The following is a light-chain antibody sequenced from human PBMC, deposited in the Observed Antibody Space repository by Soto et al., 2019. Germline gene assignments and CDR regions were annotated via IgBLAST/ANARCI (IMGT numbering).Light chain of an antibody. V-gene: IGLV2-14*01. CDR2: EVN. J-gene: IGLJ1*01. CDR3: FSSAATCTHV. CDR1: SGDIGAYAY. Sequence: QTVVTRPASRAGSPGRSITISCTVTSGDIGAYAYVSWFQQHPGNAPKLMIYEVNNRPSGVSNRFSGSKSGNTAYLTISGLQAEDEAEYFCFSSAATCTHVFGTGTKVTAL.